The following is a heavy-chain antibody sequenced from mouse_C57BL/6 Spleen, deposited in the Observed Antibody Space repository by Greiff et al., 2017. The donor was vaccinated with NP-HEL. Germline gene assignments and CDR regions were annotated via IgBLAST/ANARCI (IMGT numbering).Heavy chain of an antibody. V-gene: IGHV1-64*01. CDR3: ARSSPDGYYGYYFDY. Sequence: VQLVESGAELVKPGASVKLSCKASGYTFTSYWMHWVKQRPGQGLEWIGMIHPNSGSTNYNEKFKSKATLTVDKSSSTAYMQLSSLTSEDSAVYYCARSSPDGYYGYYFDYWGQGTTLTVSS. CDR1: GYTFTSYW. J-gene: IGHJ2*01. D-gene: IGHD2-3*01. CDR2: IHPNSGST.